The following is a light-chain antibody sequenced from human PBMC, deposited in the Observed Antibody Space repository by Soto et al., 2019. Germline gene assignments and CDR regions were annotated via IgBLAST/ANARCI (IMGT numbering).Light chain of an antibody. CDR1: QGIRND. V-gene: IGKV1-6*01. J-gene: IGKJ3*01. Sequence: AIQMTQSPSSLSASVGDRVTITCRASQGIRNDLDWFQQKPGKAPKLLIYAASNLQSGLPARFSGSGSGTDFTLTISSLQPEDFATYYCLQKYFYPFTFGPGTKVDIK. CDR3: LQKYFYPFT. CDR2: AAS.